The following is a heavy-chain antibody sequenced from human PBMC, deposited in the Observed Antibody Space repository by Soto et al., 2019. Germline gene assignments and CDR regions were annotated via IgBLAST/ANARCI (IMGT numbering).Heavy chain of an antibody. Sequence: GGSLRLSCAASGFTFSSYAMSWVRQAPGKGLEWVSAISGSGGSTYYADSVKGRFTISRDNSKNTLYLQMNSLRAEDTAVYYCAKDLYSSGWYLGFQHWGQGTLVTVSS. D-gene: IGHD6-19*01. CDR3: AKDLYSSGWYLGFQH. CDR2: ISGSGGST. CDR1: GFTFSSYA. J-gene: IGHJ1*01. V-gene: IGHV3-23*01.